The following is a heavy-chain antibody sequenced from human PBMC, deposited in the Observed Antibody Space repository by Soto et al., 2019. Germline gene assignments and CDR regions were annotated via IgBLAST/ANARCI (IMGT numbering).Heavy chain of an antibody. J-gene: IGHJ6*02. CDR3: AKDLNWKNYYYYYGMDV. CDR2: ISWDGGST. D-gene: IGHD1-1*01. Sequence: GGSLRLSCAASGFTFDDYTMHWVRQAPGKGLEWVSLISWDGGSTYYADSVKGRFTMSRDNSKNSLYLQMNSLRTEDTALYYCAKDLNWKNYYYYYGMDVWGQGTTVTVSS. CDR1: GFTFDDYT. V-gene: IGHV3-43*01.